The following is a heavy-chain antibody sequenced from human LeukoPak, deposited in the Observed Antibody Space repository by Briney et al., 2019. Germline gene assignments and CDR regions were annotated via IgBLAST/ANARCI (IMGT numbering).Heavy chain of an antibody. D-gene: IGHD6-19*01. CDR2: ITSSGSTI. Sequence: GGSLRLSCAASGFTFSSYSMNGVRQAPGKGPEWVSYITSSGSTIYYADSVKGRFTISGDNAKNSLYLQMNSLRAEHTAVYYCARRGAVAGTTDYWGQGTLVTVSS. J-gene: IGHJ4*02. CDR3: ARRGAVAGTTDY. V-gene: IGHV3-48*04. CDR1: GFTFSSYS.